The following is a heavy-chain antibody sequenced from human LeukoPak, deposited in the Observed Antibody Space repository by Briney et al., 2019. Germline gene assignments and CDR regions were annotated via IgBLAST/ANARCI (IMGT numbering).Heavy chain of an antibody. D-gene: IGHD2-21*01. J-gene: IGHJ4*02. Sequence: GGSLRLSCAASGFTFSSYAMSWVRQAPGKGLEWVSAISGSGGSTYYADSVKGRFTSSRDNSKNTLYLQMNSLRAEDTAVYYCAKFLPTHIVVANYYFDYWGQGTLVTVSS. V-gene: IGHV3-23*01. CDR3: AKFLPTHIVVANYYFDY. CDR2: ISGSGGST. CDR1: GFTFSSYA.